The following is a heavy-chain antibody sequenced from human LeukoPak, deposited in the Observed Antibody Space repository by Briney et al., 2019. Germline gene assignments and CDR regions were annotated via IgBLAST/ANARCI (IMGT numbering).Heavy chain of an antibody. J-gene: IGHJ4*02. CDR1: GGSISSRPYY. CDR2: ISYSGSI. D-gene: IGHD2-21*02. Sequence: PSETLSLTCTVSGGSISSRPYYWGWVRQPPGKGLEWIGSISYSGSIHYNPSLKSRVTMSIDRSKNQFSLNLSSVTAADTAVYHCARVVTSSSFFDYWGQGILVTVSS. V-gene: IGHV4-39*07. CDR3: ARVVTSSSFFDY.